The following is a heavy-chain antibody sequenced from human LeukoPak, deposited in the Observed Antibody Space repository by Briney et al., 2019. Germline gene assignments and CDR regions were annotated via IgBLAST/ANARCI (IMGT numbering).Heavy chain of an antibody. J-gene: IGHJ4*02. Sequence: ASVKVSCKASGYTFTSYDINWVRQATGQGLEWMGWMNPNSGNTGYAQKFQGRVTMTRNTSISTAYMELSSLRSEDTAVYYCARGRRFGELLSYKLGDYWGQGTLVTVSS. D-gene: IGHD3-10*01. CDR3: ARGRRFGELLSYKLGDY. V-gene: IGHV1-8*01. CDR1: GYTFTSYD. CDR2: MNPNSGNT.